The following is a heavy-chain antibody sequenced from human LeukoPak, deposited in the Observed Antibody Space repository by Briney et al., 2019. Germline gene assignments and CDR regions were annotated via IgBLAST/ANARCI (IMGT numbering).Heavy chain of an antibody. CDR1: GFTFSSYG. V-gene: IGHV3-23*01. J-gene: IGHJ6*03. CDR2: ISGSGGST. CDR3: ARGVREKNRGFLLYYYYYYMDV. D-gene: IGHD3-10*01. Sequence: GGSLRLSCAASGFTFSSYGMSWVRQAPGKGLEWVSAISGSGGSTYYADSVKGRFTISRDNSKNTLYLQMNSLRAEDTAVYYCARGVREKNRGFLLYYYYYYMDVWGKGTTVAISS.